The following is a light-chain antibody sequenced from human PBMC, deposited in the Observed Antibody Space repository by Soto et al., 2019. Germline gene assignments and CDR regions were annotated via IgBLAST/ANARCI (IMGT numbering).Light chain of an antibody. CDR3: QHRITWPLT. V-gene: IGKV3-11*01. J-gene: IGKJ4*01. Sequence: EIVLTQSPATLSLSPGERATLSCRASQSVSSYLAWYQQKPGQTPSLLIYDASNRAPGIPARFSGSGSGTEFTLTISSLEPEDFAVYYCQHRITWPLTFGGGTQVEIK. CDR1: QSVSSY. CDR2: DAS.